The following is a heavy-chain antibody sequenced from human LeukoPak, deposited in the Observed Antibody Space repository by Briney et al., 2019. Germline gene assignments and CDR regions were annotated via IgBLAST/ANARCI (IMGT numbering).Heavy chain of an antibody. D-gene: IGHD5-24*01. CDR3: ARSYVEMATTHAFDI. V-gene: IGHV3-74*01. J-gene: IGHJ3*02. Sequence: GGSLRLSCAASGFTFSSYWMHWVRQAPGKGLVWVSRINSDGSSTSYADSVKGRFTISRGSAKNTLYLQMNSLRAEDTAVYYCARSYVEMATTHAFDIWGQGTMVTVSS. CDR2: INSDGSST. CDR1: GFTFSSYW.